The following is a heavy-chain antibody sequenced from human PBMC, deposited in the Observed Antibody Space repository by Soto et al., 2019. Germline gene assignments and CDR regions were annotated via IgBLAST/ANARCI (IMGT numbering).Heavy chain of an antibody. Sequence: QVQLVESGGGVVQPGNSLRLSCAASGFTFSGYGMHWIRQAPGKGLEWVAIISQDGSEKYYGDSVKGRCTVSRDTSNNTLVLQIDSLRAEDTAVYYCAKLVGGVKAIGAPGDWLDPWGQVTLVTVSS. CDR2: ISQDGSEK. CDR1: GFTFSGYG. J-gene: IGHJ5*02. CDR3: AKLVGGVKAIGAPGDWLDP. D-gene: IGHD3-3*01. V-gene: IGHV3-30*18.